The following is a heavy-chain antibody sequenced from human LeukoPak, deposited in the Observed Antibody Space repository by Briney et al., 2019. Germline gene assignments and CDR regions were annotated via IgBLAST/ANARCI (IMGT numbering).Heavy chain of an antibody. J-gene: IGHJ4*02. D-gene: IGHD4-11*01. CDR1: GYTFINYG. CDR3: ARNDDYSNYPIDY. Sequence: ASVKVSCKASGYTFINYGISWVRQAPGQGLEWMGWISAYNGDTNYAQKLQGRVTMTTDTSTSTAYMELRSLRSDDTAMYYCARNDDYSNYPIDYWGQGTLVTVSS. V-gene: IGHV1-18*01. CDR2: ISAYNGDT.